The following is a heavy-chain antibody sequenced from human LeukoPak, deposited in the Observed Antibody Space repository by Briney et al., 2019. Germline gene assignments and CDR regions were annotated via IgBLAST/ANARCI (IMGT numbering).Heavy chain of an antibody. CDR3: ARVYSSSWYFFDY. Sequence: GGSLRLSCAASGFTFSYYSMTWVRQAPGKGLEWVSSISSSSRDMQYTDSVGGRFTISRDNAKNSLYLQMNSLRAEDTAMYYCARVYSSSWYFFDYWGQGTLVTVSS. CDR1: GFTFSYYS. J-gene: IGHJ4*02. CDR2: ISSSSRDM. D-gene: IGHD6-13*01. V-gene: IGHV3-21*06.